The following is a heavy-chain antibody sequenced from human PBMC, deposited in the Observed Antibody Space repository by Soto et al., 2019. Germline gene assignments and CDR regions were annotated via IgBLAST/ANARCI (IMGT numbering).Heavy chain of an antibody. D-gene: IGHD3-10*01. CDR2: IYYSGST. CDR1: GGSISSGDYY. CDR3: ARQLLWFGELSANWFDP. J-gene: IGHJ5*02. Sequence: PSETLSLTCTVSGGSISSGDYYWSWIRQPPWKGLEWIGYIYYSGSTYYNPSLKSRVTISVDTSKNQFSLKLSSVTAADTAVYYCARQLLWFGELSANWFDPWGQGXLVTVS. V-gene: IGHV4-30-4*01.